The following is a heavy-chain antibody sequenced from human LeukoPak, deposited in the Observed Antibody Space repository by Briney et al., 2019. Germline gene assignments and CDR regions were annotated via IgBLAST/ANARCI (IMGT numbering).Heavy chain of an antibody. Sequence: GGSLRLSCAASGFTFSAHYMDWVRQAPGKGPEWLGRIRTKGLSYSTEYVASVRGRFSISRDDSSKFVYLQMNGLRTEDTAVYYCARGTIVAAIPDLWGQGTLVSVSA. V-gene: IGHV3-72*01. CDR1: GFTFSAHY. D-gene: IGHD1-26*01. CDR2: IRTKGLSYST. J-gene: IGHJ5*02. CDR3: ARGTIVAAIPDL.